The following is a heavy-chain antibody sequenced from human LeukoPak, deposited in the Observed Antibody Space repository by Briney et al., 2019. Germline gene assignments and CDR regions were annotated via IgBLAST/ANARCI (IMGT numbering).Heavy chain of an antibody. Sequence: GASVKVSCKASGYTFTGYYMHWVRQAPGQGLEWMGWINPIHGGTNYAQKFQGRVTMTRDTSISTAYMELSRLTSDDTAVYYCARGGLYYGIRGRTFLNYWGQGTLGTVSS. CDR1: GYTFTGYY. CDR3: ARGGLYYGIRGRTFLNY. CDR2: INPIHGGT. J-gene: IGHJ4*02. V-gene: IGHV1-2*02. D-gene: IGHD3-10*01.